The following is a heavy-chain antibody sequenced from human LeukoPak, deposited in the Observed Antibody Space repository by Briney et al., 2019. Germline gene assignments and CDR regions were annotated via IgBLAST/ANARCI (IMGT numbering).Heavy chain of an antibody. J-gene: IGHJ4*02. CDR2: INPNSGGT. CDR1: GYTFTGYY. D-gene: IGHD3-22*01. Sequence: VASVKVSCKASGYTFTGYYMHWVRQAPGQGLEWMGWINPNSGGTNYAQKFQGRVTMTRDTSISTAYMELSRLRSDDTAVYYCARGDSSGYYSQWYFDYWGQGTLVTVSS. V-gene: IGHV1-2*02. CDR3: ARGDSSGYYSQWYFDY.